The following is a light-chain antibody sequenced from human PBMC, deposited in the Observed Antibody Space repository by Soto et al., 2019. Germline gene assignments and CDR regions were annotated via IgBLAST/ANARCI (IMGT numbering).Light chain of an antibody. CDR3: HQYGNTLWT. CDR1: QSVSSRY. Sequence: EIVLTQSPGTLSLSPGERATLSCRASQSVSSRYLAWYQQKPGQAPRLLISGASTRATAIPDRLRGSGSGTDFTLTISRLEPEDFALYYWHQYGNTLWTSGQWTKVAIK. V-gene: IGKV3-20*01. J-gene: IGKJ1*01. CDR2: GAS.